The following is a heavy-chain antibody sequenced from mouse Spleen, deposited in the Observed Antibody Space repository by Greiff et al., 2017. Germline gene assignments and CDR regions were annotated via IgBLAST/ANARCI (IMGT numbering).Heavy chain of an antibody. V-gene: IGHV3-6*01. J-gene: IGHJ4*01. CDR3: ARGGNPYAMDY. D-gene: IGHD2-1*01. Sequence: EVKLQESGPGLVKPSQSLSLTCSVTGYSITSGYYWNWIRQFPGNKLELMGYISYDGSNNYNPSLKNRISITRDTSKNQFFLKLNSVTTEDTATYYCARGGNPYAMDYWGQGTSVTVSS. CDR1: GYSITSGYY. CDR2: ISYDGSN.